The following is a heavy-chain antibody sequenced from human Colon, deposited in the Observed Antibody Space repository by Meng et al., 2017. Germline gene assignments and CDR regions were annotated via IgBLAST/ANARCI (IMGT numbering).Heavy chain of an antibody. V-gene: IGHV3-23*01. Sequence: GESLKISCAASGFTFSSYAMSWVRQAPGKGLEWVSAISGSGGRTYYADSVKGRFTIARDTSKNTLYLQMNSLRAEDTDVYYCANQGYCSGGSCYSFEAVKTSSWFDPWGQGTLVTVSS. CDR2: ISGSGGRT. D-gene: IGHD2-15*01. CDR3: ANQGYCSGGSCYSFEAVKTSSWFDP. CDR1: GFTFSSYA. J-gene: IGHJ5*02.